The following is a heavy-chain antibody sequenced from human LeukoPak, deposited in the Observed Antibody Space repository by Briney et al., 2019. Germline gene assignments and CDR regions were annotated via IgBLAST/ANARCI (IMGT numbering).Heavy chain of an antibody. CDR1: GYTFTSYD. D-gene: IGHD3-10*01. CDR2: MNPNSGNT. J-gene: IGHJ5*02. V-gene: IGHV1-8*01. CDR3: ARGRARVTMVRGVIIRNWFDP. Sequence: ASVKVSCKASGYTFTSYDTNWVRQATGQGLEWMGWMNPNSGNTGYAQKFQGRVTMTRNTSISTAYMELSSLRSEDTAVYYCARGRARVTMVRGVIIRNWFDPWGQGTLVTVSS.